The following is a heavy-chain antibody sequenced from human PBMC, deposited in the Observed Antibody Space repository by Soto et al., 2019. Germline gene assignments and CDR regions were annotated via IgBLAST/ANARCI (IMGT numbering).Heavy chain of an antibody. Sequence: GGSLRLSCAASGFTFSDSYMSWIRQAPGKGLEWISYITFSGNTVYYADSLKGRFTISRDNAKNSLYLQMNRLRAEDTAVYYCAKGTYYYGSAPYYFDYWGQGTLVTVSS. D-gene: IGHD3-10*01. CDR1: GFTFSDSY. CDR2: ITFSGNTV. CDR3: AKGTYYYGSAPYYFDY. J-gene: IGHJ4*02. V-gene: IGHV3-11*01.